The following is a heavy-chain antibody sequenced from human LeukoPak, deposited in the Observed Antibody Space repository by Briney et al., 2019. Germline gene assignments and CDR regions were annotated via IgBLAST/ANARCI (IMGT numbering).Heavy chain of an antibody. Sequence: PGGSLRLSCAGSGFTFSTNAMSWVRQAPGKGLEWVSVIYSGGSTYYADSVKGRFTISRHNSKNTLYLQMNSLRAEDTAVYYCARGFPYYYGSGSWYYFDYWGQGTLVTVSS. CDR1: GFTFSTNA. D-gene: IGHD3-10*01. V-gene: IGHV3-53*04. J-gene: IGHJ4*02. CDR2: IYSGGST. CDR3: ARGFPYYYGSGSWYYFDY.